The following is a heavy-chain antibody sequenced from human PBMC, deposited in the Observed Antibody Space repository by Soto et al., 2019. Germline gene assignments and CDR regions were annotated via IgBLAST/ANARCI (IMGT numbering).Heavy chain of an antibody. CDR2: ISSSGSTI. J-gene: IGHJ4*02. CDR1: GFTFSSYE. Sequence: GGSLRLSCAASGFTFSSYEMNWVRRAPGKGLEWVSYISSSGSTIYYADSVKGRFTISRDNAKNSLYLQMNSLRAEDTAVYYCARRQYSSGGGYFDYWGQETLVTVSS. CDR3: ARRQYSSGGGYFDY. D-gene: IGHD6-19*01. V-gene: IGHV3-48*03.